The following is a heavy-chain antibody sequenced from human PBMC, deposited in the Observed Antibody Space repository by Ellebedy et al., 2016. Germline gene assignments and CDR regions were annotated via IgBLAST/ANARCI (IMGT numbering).Heavy chain of an antibody. V-gene: IGHV5-51*01. CDR2: IYPGDSDT. CDR3: ARQGARDCSSTSCYTPHDAFDI. Sequence: KVSXXGSGYSFTSYWIGWVRQMPGKGLEWMGIIYPGDSDTRYSPSFQGQVTISADKSISTAYLQWSSLKASDTAMYYCARQGARDCSSTSCYTPHDAFDIWGQGTMVTVSS. J-gene: IGHJ3*02. D-gene: IGHD2-2*02. CDR1: GYSFTSYW.